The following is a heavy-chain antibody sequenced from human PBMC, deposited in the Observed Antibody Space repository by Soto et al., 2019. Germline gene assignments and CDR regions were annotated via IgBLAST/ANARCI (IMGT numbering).Heavy chain of an antibody. J-gene: IGHJ4*02. CDR3: GSDPRGPYY. D-gene: IGHD3-16*01. CDR1: ASTFNIFG. V-gene: IGHV3-23*01. Sequence: DVQLLESGGGLVQPGGSLRLSCVASASTFNIFGMTWVRQAPGKGLEWVSGISVGGDSTYYADSVKGRFTISRDISKNTIYLQMNSLRVEDTAVYYCGSDPRGPYYWGQGTLVTVSS. CDR2: ISVGGDST.